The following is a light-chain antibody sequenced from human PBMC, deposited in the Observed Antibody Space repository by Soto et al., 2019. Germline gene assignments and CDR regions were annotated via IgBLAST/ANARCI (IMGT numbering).Light chain of an antibody. Sequence: DIQMTQSPSTLSASVGDRVTITCRASQSISSWLAWYQQKPGKAPKLLIYKASSLESGVPSRFSGSGSGTEFTLTISSLQPDDFASYYCQQYNSYSWTFGQGTHVAIK. CDR3: QQYNSYSWT. CDR1: QSISSW. J-gene: IGKJ1*01. CDR2: KAS. V-gene: IGKV1-5*03.